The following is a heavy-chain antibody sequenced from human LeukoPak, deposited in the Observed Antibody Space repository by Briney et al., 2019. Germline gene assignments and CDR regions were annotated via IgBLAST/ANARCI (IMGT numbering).Heavy chain of an antibody. Sequence: GGSLRLSCAASGFTFSSSGMHWVRQAPGKGLQWVAVVWNDGSYKYYADSVKGRFTISRDNSKNTLYLQMDSLTAEDTAVYYRARTKYSNSLENYKLGTDDWGQGTTVTVS. D-gene: IGHD6-6*01. CDR1: GFTFSSSG. V-gene: IGHV3-33*01. CDR2: VWNDGSYK. J-gene: IGHJ6*02. CDR3: ARTKYSNSLENYKLGTDD.